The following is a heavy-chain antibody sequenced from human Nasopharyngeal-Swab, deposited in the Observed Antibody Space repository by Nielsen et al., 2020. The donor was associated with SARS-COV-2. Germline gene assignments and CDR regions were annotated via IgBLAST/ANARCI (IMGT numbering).Heavy chain of an antibody. D-gene: IGHD3-3*01. CDR2: INHSGST. CDR1: GGSFSGYY. CDR3: AGRSITIFGVVSPP. J-gene: IGHJ4*02. Sequence: ESLKISCAVYGGSFSGYYWSWIRQPPGKGLEWIGEINHSGSTNYNPSLKSRVTISVDTSKNQFSLKLSSVTAADTAVYYCAGRSITIFGVVSPPWGQGTLVTVSS. V-gene: IGHV4-34*01.